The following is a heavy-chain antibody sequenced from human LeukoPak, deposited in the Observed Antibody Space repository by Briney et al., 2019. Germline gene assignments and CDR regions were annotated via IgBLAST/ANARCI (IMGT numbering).Heavy chain of an antibody. D-gene: IGHD3-3*01. CDR3: ARGLIGVVNHYYSMDV. V-gene: IGHV1-8*01. CDR1: GYTFTSYD. Sequence: ASVKVSCKASGYTFTSYDINWVRQATGQGLEWMGWMNPNSGNTGYAQKFQGRVTMTRNTSISTAYMELSSLRSEDTAVYYCARGLIGVVNHYYSMDVWGQGTTVTVSS. J-gene: IGHJ6*02. CDR2: MNPNSGNT.